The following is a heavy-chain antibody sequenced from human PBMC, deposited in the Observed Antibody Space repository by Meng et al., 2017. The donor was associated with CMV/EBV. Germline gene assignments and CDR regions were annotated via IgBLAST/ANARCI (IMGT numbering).Heavy chain of an antibody. D-gene: IGHD4-23*01. V-gene: IGHV1-2*02. CDR2: INHNSGGT. J-gene: IGHJ4*02. CDR1: GYTFTGYY. Sequence: CKASGYTFTGYYMHWVRQAPGQGLEWMGWINHNSGGTNYAQKFQGRVTMTRDTSISTAYMELSRLRSDDTAVYYCARARLTMVVTPYWGQGTLVTVSS. CDR3: ARARLTMVVTPY.